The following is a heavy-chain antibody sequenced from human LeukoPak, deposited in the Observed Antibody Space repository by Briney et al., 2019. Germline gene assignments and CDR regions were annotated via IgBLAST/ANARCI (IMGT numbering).Heavy chain of an antibody. J-gene: IGHJ5*01. CDR2: ISGSGGST. V-gene: IGHV3-23*01. Sequence: GGSLRLSCAASGFTFSSYAMHWVRQAPGKGLEWVSVISGSGGSTYYADSVKGRFTISRDNSKSTLYLQMNSLRAEDTAVYYCAKDRHAPGRYCSSTTCFPFDSWGQGTLVTVSS. CDR3: AKDRHAPGRYCSSTTCFPFDS. D-gene: IGHD2-2*01. CDR1: GFTFSSYA.